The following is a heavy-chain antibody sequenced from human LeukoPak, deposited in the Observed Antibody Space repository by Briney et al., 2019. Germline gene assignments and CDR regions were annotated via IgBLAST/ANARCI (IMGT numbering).Heavy chain of an antibody. CDR2: IYYSGST. J-gene: IGHJ4*02. CDR1: GGSISSSSYY. CDR3: ARDILNCSSTSCHRIFDY. D-gene: IGHD2-2*01. Sequence: SETLSLTCTVSGGSISSSSYYWGWIRQPPGKGLEWIGSIYYSGSTYYNPSLKSRVTISVDTSKNQFSLKLSSVTAADTAVYYCARDILNCSSTSCHRIFDYWGQGTLVTVSS. V-gene: IGHV4-39*07.